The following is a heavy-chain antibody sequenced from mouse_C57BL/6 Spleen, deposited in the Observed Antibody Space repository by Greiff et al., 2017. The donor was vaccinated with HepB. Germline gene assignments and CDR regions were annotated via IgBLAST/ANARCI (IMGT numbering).Heavy chain of an antibody. D-gene: IGHD1-1*01. Sequence: VHVKQSVAELVRPGASVKLSCTASGFNIKNTYMHWVKQRPEQGLEWIGRIDPANGNTKYAPKFQGKATITADTSSNTAYLQLSSLTSEDTAIYYCAYYGSRGYYFDYWGQGTTLTVSS. J-gene: IGHJ2*01. CDR2: IDPANGNT. CDR3: AYYGSRGYYFDY. CDR1: GFNIKNTY. V-gene: IGHV14-3*01.